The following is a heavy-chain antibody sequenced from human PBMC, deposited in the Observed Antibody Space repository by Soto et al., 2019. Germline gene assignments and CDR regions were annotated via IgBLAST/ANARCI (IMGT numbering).Heavy chain of an antibody. V-gene: IGHV3-7*03. CDR1: GFNFSSYW. J-gene: IGHJ4*02. D-gene: IGHD5-18*01. Sequence: SLRVSCAASGFNFSSYWMTWVRQAPGKGLESVANINQDGSEKYYVDPVNGRFTNSSDNAKNSLYLQMNSLRAEHTAVYYCASDRPEWIQLWYPSAPDYWGQGTLVSVPS. CDR3: ASDRPEWIQLWYPSAPDY. CDR2: INQDGSEK.